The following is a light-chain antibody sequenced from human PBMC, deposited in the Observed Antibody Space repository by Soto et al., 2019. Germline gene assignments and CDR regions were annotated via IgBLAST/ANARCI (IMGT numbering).Light chain of an antibody. J-gene: IGLJ1*01. CDR2: EVS. CDR3: NSYTNTAARV. Sequence: QSVLTQPASVSGSPGQSITISCTGTSSDVGAHNFVSWYQQHPGKAPKLMIYEVSNRPSGVSDRFSGSKSGNTASLTISGLQAEDEADYYCNSYTNTAARVFGTGTKATV. V-gene: IGLV2-14*01. CDR1: SSDVGAHNF.